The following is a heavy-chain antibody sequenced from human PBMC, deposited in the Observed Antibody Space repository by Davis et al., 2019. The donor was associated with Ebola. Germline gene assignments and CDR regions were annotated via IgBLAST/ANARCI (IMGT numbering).Heavy chain of an antibody. V-gene: IGHV1-18*01. CDR1: GYTFTSYG. CDR2: ISAYNGNT. CDR3: AREYGTYYYYGMDV. J-gene: IGHJ6*02. Sequence: ASVKVSCKASGYTFTSYGISWVRQAPGQGLEWMGWISAYNGNTNYAQKLQGRVTITRDTSASTAYMELSSLRSEDTAVYYCAREYGTYYYYGMDVWGQGTTVTVSS. D-gene: IGHD2-8*01.